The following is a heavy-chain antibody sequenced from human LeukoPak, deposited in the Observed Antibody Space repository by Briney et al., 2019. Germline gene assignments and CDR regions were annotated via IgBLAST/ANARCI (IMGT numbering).Heavy chain of an antibody. CDR2: ISGSGGST. J-gene: IGHJ4*02. V-gene: IGHV3-23*01. CDR3: AKDLGRGNYYDSSPY. Sequence: PGGTLRLSCVASGFTFSSYGLSWVRQAPGKGLEWVSAISGSGGSTYYADSVKGRFTISRDNSKNTLYLQMNSLRAEDTAVYYCAKDLGRGNYYDSSPYWGQGTLVTVSS. CDR1: GFTFSSYG. D-gene: IGHD3-22*01.